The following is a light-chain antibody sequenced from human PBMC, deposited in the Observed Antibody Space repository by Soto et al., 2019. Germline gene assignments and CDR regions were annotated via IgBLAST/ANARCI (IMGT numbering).Light chain of an antibody. CDR3: QQRTNWPPYT. J-gene: IGKJ2*01. Sequence: EIVLTQAPATLSLSPGERATLSCRAGQSVGGDLAWYQQKPGQPPRLLIYDASNRATGIPARFSGSGFGTDFTLTISSLEPEDFVVYYCQQRTNWPPYTFGQGTKLEIK. V-gene: IGKV3-11*01. CDR2: DAS. CDR1: QSVGGD.